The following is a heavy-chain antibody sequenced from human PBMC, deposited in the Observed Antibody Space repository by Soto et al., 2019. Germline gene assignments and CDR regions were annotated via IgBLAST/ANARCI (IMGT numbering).Heavy chain of an antibody. Sequence: SVKVSCKASGGTFSGYAISWVRQAPGQGLEWMGGIIPIFGTANYAQKFQGRVTITADESTSTAYMELSSLRSEDTAVYYCARGKGVGATMAMDYWGQGTLVTVSS. CDR3: ARGKGVGATMAMDY. V-gene: IGHV1-69*13. J-gene: IGHJ4*02. CDR1: GGTFSGYA. D-gene: IGHD1-26*01. CDR2: IIPIFGTA.